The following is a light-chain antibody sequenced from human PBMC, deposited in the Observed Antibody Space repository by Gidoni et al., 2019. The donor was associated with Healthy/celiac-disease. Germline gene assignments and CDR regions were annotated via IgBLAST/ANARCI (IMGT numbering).Light chain of an antibody. V-gene: IGKV1-33*01. J-gene: IGKJ3*01. CDR1: QDISNY. Sequence: DIQMTQSPSSLSASVGDRVTITCQASQDISNYLNWYQQKPGKAPKLLIYDASNLETGDPSRFSGSGSGTDFTFTISSLQPEDIETYYCQQYDNLPPFTFGPGTKVDIK. CDR2: DAS. CDR3: QQYDNLPPFT.